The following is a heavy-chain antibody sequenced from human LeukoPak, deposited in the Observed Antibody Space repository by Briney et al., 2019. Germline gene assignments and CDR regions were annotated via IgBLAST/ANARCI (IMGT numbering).Heavy chain of an antibody. CDR3: ARRKRLLWFGEDFYYFDY. V-gene: IGHV4-34*01. CDR1: GGSFSGYY. D-gene: IGHD3-10*01. Sequence: SETLSLTCAVYGGSFSGYYWSWIRQPPGKGLEWIGEINHSGSTNYNPSLKSRVTISVDTSKNQFSLKLSSVTAADTAVYYCARRKRLLWFGEDFYYFDYWGQGTLVTVSS. CDR2: INHSGST. J-gene: IGHJ4*02.